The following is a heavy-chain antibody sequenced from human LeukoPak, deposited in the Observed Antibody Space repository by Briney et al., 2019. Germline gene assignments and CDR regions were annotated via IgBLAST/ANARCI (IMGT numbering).Heavy chain of an antibody. CDR3: AKSLRFEDYTNLPFDY. D-gene: IGHD3-10*01. Sequence: GGSLRLSRAASGFTFTNYWMSWVRQAPGKGLEWVSAISRSGGTTYYADSVKGRFIISRDNSKNTLYLQMNSLRAEDTAVYYCAKSLRFEDYTNLPFDYWGQGTVVTVSS. J-gene: IGHJ4*02. V-gene: IGHV3-23*01. CDR1: GFTFTNYW. CDR2: ISRSGGTT.